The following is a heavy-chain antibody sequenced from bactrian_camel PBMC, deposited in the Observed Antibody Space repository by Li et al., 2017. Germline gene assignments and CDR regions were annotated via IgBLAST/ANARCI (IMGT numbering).Heavy chain of an antibody. V-gene: IGHV3S40*01. D-gene: IGHD6*01. CDR2: IEIGSGVT. CDR3: AARLHYGRSRCFPLSADFGD. Sequence: QLVESGGGSVQVGGSLRLSCVISGYMYSSYGPYCMGWFRQAPGKDREGLATIEIGSGVTYVADSVQGRATISRDTAKKTVNLQMSTLKPEDTAMYYCAARLHYGRSRCFPLSADFGDWGQGTQVTVS. J-gene: IGHJ6*01. CDR1: GYMYSSYG.